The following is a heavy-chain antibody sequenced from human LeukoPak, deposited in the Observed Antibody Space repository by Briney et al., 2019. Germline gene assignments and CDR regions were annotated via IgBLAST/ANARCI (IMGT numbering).Heavy chain of an antibody. V-gene: IGHV3-30-3*01. CDR3: ARGKSLGQLPTFDY. CDR1: GFTFSSYA. D-gene: IGHD2-2*01. Sequence: GGSLRLSCAASGFTFSSYAMHWVRQAPGKGLEWVAVISYDGSNKYYADSVKGRFTISRDNSKNTLYLQMNSLRAEDTAVYYCARGKSLGQLPTFDYWGQGTLVTVSS. CDR2: ISYDGSNK. J-gene: IGHJ4*02.